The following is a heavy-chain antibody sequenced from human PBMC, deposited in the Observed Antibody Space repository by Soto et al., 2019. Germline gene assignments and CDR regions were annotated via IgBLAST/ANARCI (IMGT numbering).Heavy chain of an antibody. CDR3: ARKYSGYAY. J-gene: IGHJ4*02. CDR2: IYPIDSDT. D-gene: IGHD5-12*01. Sequence: GESLKISCKASGYTFTSYWIAWVRQMPGKGLEWMGIIYPIDSDTRYSPSFQGQVTISVDKSINTAYLQWSSLKASDTAMYYCARKYSGYAYWGQGTLVTVSS. V-gene: IGHV5-51*01. CDR1: GYTFTSYW.